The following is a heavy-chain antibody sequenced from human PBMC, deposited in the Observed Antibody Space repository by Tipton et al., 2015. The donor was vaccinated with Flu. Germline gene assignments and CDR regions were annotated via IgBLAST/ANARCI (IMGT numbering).Heavy chain of an antibody. Sequence: TLSLTCTVSGGSINSSTYYWGWIRQPPGKGLEWIGSIYYSGSSYYNPSLKSRVTISLDTSKNQFSLNLSSVTAADTAVYYCARALRGPVGATLGYWGQGTLVTVSS. D-gene: IGHD1-26*01. CDR3: ARALRGPVGATLGY. J-gene: IGHJ4*02. CDR2: IYYSGSS. V-gene: IGHV4-39*07. CDR1: GGSINSSTYY.